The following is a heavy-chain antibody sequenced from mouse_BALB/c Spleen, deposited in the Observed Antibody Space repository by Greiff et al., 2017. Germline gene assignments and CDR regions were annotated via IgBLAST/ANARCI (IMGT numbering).Heavy chain of an antibody. V-gene: IGHV3-2*02. D-gene: IGHD2-1*01. Sequence: VQLQQSGPGLVKPSQSLSLTCTVTGYSITSDYAWNWIRQFPGNKLEWMGYISYSGSTSYNPSLKSRISITRDTSKNQFFLQLNSVTTEDTATYYCAREGAYYGNYDYAMDYWGQGTSVTVSS. CDR2: ISYSGST. J-gene: IGHJ4*01. CDR3: AREGAYYGNYDYAMDY. CDR1: GYSITSDYA.